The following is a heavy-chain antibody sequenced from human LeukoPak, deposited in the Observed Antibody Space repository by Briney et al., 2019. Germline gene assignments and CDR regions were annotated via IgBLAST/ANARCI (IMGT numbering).Heavy chain of an antibody. CDR1: GFTFSRYS. CDR3: ARDWDYFDY. CDR2: ISSYSSFI. Sequence: GGSLRLSCAVSGFTFSRYSMSGVRQAPGKGLEWVSSISSYSSFIYYGDSVKGRFTISRDNAKNLLYLQMNCLRAEDTAVYYCARDWDYFDYWGQGTLVTVSS. D-gene: IGHD1-26*01. J-gene: IGHJ4*02. V-gene: IGHV3-21*06.